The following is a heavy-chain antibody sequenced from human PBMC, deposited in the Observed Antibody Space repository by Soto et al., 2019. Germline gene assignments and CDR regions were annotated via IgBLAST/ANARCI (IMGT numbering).Heavy chain of an antibody. D-gene: IGHD2-15*01. J-gene: IGHJ6*02. CDR1: GFTFNSYG. CDR2: IEYNAKNR. CDR3: AREGDDYCSGTRCFHYYGLDV. Sequence: QVQLVESGGGVVQPGTSLRLSCTASGFTFNSYGIHWVRQAPGKGLEWLALIEYNAKNRFYADSVKGRFSISRDNSRNTVYRQVNGLRAEDTAVYYCAREGDDYCSGTRCFHYYGLDVWGQGTTVIGSS. V-gene: IGHV3-33*05.